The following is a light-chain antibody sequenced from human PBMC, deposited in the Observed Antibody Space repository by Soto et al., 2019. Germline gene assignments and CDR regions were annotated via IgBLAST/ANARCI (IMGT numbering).Light chain of an antibody. CDR3: QQYGSSGT. V-gene: IGKV3-20*01. CDR2: GAS. CDR1: QSVSNNY. J-gene: IGKJ1*01. Sequence: EIVLTQSPGTLSLSPWERASLSCRASQSVSNNYLAWYQQKPGQAPRLLIYGASNRATGIPDRFSGSGSGTDSTLTISRLEPEDFAVYYCQQYGSSGTSGQGTKVDI.